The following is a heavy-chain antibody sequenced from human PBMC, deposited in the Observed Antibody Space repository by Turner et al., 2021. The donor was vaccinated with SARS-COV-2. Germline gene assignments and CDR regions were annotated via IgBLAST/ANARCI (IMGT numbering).Heavy chain of an antibody. CDR3: ASSANSSGWHY. D-gene: IGHD6-19*01. CDR2: INPNNGGT. CDR1: GYTFTGYY. J-gene: IGHJ4*02. Sequence: QLQPVQSGAEVKKPGASVRVSCKASGYTFTGYYMHWVRQAPGQGFEWMGWINPNNGGTNYAQKFQGRVTMTRDTSISTVYMELSRLRSDDTAVYYCASSANSSGWHYWGQGTLVTVSS. V-gene: IGHV1-2*02.